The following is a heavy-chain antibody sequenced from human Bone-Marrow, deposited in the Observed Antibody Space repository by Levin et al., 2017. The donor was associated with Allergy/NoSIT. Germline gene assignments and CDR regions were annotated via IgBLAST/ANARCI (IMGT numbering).Heavy chain of an antibody. V-gene: IGHV4-30-4*01. CDR3: ARIHCGGDCHLGEWYFDL. J-gene: IGHJ2*01. D-gene: IGHD2-21*02. Sequence: SETLSLTCTVSSGSISSGDFYWSWIRQPPGKGLEWIGYIYYTGSTSYNPSLKSRVTISLDTSNNQFPLRLSSVTAADTAGYYCARIHCGGDCHLGEWYFDLWGRGTLVTVSS. CDR1: SGSISSGDFY. CDR2: IYYTGST.